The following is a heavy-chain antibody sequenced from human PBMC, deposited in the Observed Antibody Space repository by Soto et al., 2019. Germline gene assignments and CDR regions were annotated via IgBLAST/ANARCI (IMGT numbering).Heavy chain of an antibody. V-gene: IGHV1-8*01. J-gene: IGHJ4*02. CDR2: MNPNSGNT. Sequence: ASVKVSCKASGYTFTSYDISWVRQATGQGLEWMGWMNPNSGNTGYAQKFQGRVTMTRNTSISTAYMELSSLRSEDTAVYYCARAPLYSSSCPTSWGQGTLVTVSS. D-gene: IGHD6-13*01. CDR1: GYTFTSYD. CDR3: ARAPLYSSSCPTS.